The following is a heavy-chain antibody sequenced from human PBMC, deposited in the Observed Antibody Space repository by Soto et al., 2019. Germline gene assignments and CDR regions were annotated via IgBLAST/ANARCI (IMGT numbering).Heavy chain of an antibody. Sequence: PSETLSLTCAVSGGSISSGGYSWSWIRQPPGKGLEWIGYIYHSGSTYYNPSLKSRVTISVDRSKNQFSLKLSSVTAADTAVYYCARRNPRMVAAFDIWGQGTMVTVSS. D-gene: IGHD3-10*01. V-gene: IGHV4-30-2*01. J-gene: IGHJ3*02. CDR3: ARRNPRMVAAFDI. CDR1: GGSISSGGYS. CDR2: IYHSGST.